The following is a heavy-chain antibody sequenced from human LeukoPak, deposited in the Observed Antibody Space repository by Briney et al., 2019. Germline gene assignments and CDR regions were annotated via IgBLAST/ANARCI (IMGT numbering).Heavy chain of an antibody. Sequence: GGSLRLSCAASGFTFSSYSMSWVRQAPGKGLEWVSSISSSSSYIYYADSVKGRFTISRDNAKNSLYLQMNSLRAEDTAVYYCASGPHRRAGNWFDPWGQGTLVTVSS. J-gene: IGHJ5*02. V-gene: IGHV3-21*01. CDR1: GFTFSSYS. CDR2: ISSSSSYI. CDR3: ASGPHRRAGNWFDP.